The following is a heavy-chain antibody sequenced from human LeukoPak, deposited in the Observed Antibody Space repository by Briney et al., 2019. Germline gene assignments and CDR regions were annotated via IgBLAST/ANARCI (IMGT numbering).Heavy chain of an antibody. CDR1: GGTISRYY. D-gene: IGHD3-22*01. Sequence: SETLSLTCTVSGGTISRYYWSWIRQPPGKGLEWIGYIYYSGSTSYNPSLKSRVTISVDTSKNQFSLKLSSVTAADTAVYYCARDYPNSSGYYYYYMDVWGKGTTVTVSS. V-gene: IGHV4-59*01. J-gene: IGHJ6*03. CDR3: ARDYPNSSGYYYYYMDV. CDR2: IYYSGST.